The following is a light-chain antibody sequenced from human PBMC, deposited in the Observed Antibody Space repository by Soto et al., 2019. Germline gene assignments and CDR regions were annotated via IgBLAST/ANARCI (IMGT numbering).Light chain of an antibody. CDR1: SSDVGGYNL. Sequence: QSALTQPASVSGSPGQSITISCTGTSSDVGGYNLVSWYQQHPGKTPKLMIYEGSKRPSGVSNRFSGSKSGNTASLTISGLPAEDEADYYCCSFAGRSTLLFGGGTKLTVL. V-gene: IGLV2-23*01. CDR3: CSFAGRSTLL. CDR2: EGS. J-gene: IGLJ2*01.